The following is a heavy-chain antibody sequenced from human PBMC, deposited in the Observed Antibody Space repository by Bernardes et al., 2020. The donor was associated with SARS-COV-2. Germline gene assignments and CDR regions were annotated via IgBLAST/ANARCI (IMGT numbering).Heavy chain of an antibody. D-gene: IGHD3-3*01. CDR1: GFLVRNKY. CDR3: ARGEAVTILGVPIRGRWYFDL. Sequence: GGSLRLSCAASGFLVRNKYMTWVRQAPGKGLEWVSVIYSDGTTFYTDSVKGRFTISRDNSKNTLYLQMNSLRVEDAAVYYCARGEAVTILGVPIRGRWYFDLWGRGTQVSVSS. V-gene: IGHV3-66*02. CDR2: IYSDGTT. J-gene: IGHJ2*01.